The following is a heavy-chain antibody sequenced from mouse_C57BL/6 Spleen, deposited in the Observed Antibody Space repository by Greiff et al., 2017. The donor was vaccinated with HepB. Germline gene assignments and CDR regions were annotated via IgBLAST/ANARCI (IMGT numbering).Heavy chain of an antibody. CDR2: IYPGDGDT. CDR3: ARLGDDSAWFAY. CDR1: GYAFSSYW. D-gene: IGHD2-4*01. J-gene: IGHJ3*01. V-gene: IGHV1-80*01. Sequence: QVKLQESGAELVKPGASVKISCKASGYAFSSYWMNWVKQRPGKGLEWIGQIYPGDGDTNYNGKFKGKATLTADKSSSTAYMQLSSLTSEDSAVYFCARLGDDSAWFAYWGQGTLVTVSA.